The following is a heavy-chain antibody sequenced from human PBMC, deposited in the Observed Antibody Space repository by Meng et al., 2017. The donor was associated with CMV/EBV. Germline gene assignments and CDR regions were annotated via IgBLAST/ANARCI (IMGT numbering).Heavy chain of an antibody. CDR2: IGTGGGT. D-gene: IGHD6-19*01. J-gene: IGHJ4*02. V-gene: IGHV3/OR16-10*01. CDR1: GFTFSSYA. Sequence: SGFTFSSYAMHWVRQATGKGLEWVSAIGTGGGTYYADSVKGRFTISRDNSKNTLYLQMNSLRAEDTAVYYCARGVGQWLVEYYFDYWGQGTLVTVSS. CDR3: ARGVGQWLVEYYFDY.